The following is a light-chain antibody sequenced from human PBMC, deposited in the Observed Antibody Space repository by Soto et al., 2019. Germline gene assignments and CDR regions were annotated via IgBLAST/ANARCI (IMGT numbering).Light chain of an antibody. J-gene: IGKJ4*01. CDR3: QQYYSYLFT. V-gene: IGKV1-8*01. CDR2: AAS. Sequence: AIRMTQSPSSLSASTGDRVTITCRASQGISSYLAWYQQKPGKAPKLLIYAASTLQSGVPSRFSGSGSGTDCTLTISCLQSEDFATYYCQQYYSYLFTFGGGTKVEIK. CDR1: QGISSY.